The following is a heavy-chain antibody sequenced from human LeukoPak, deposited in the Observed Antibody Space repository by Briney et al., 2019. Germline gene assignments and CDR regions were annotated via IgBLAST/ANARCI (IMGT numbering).Heavy chain of an antibody. J-gene: IGHJ4*02. CDR2: INPNSGGT. D-gene: IGHD3-22*01. CDR3: ARGRNYDSSGLLDY. Sequence: ASVKVSCKASGYTFSDYYIHWARQAPGQGLEWMGWINPNSGGTNYVQDFQGRVTMTRDTSITTAYMELSRLTSDDTAMYYCARGRNYDSSGLLDYWGQGTLVTVSS. CDR1: GYTFSDYY. V-gene: IGHV1-2*02.